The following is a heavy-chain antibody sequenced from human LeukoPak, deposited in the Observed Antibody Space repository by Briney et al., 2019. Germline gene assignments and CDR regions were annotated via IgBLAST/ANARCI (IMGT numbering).Heavy chain of an antibody. Sequence: PSETLSLTCSVSGGSISGYYWSWIRQPPGKELEWIGYVYYSENTKYNPSLESRVTISLDTSKNQFSLKLSSVTAADTAVYYCARGYCSGGSCHSGFDYWGQGTLVTVSS. CDR1: GGSISGYY. J-gene: IGHJ4*02. CDR3: ARGYCSGGSCHSGFDY. CDR2: VYYSENT. D-gene: IGHD2-15*01. V-gene: IGHV4-59*12.